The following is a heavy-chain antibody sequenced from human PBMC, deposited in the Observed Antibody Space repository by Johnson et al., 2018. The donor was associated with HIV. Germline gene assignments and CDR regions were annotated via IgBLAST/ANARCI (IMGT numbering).Heavy chain of an antibody. CDR1: GFTFRSYW. CDR2: IKQDGSEK. Sequence: VQLVESGGGLVQPGGSLRLSCAASGFTFRSYWMSWVRQAPGKGLEWVANIKQDGSEKYYVDSVKGRFTISRDNAKNSLYLQINSLRAEDTAVYYCARIQYNFWSDPDAFDIWGQGTIVIVSS. V-gene: IGHV3-7*01. D-gene: IGHD3-3*01. J-gene: IGHJ3*02. CDR3: ARIQYNFWSDPDAFDI.